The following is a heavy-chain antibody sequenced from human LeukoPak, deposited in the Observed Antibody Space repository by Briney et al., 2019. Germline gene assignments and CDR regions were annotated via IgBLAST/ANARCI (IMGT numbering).Heavy chain of an antibody. D-gene: IGHD3-10*01. Sequence: GGSLRLSCAASGFTFSSYGMSWVRQAPGKGLEWVSAISGSGGSTYYADSVKGRFTISRDNSKNTLYLQMNSLRAGDTAVYYCAKDSRYRHSGSLNYWGQGTLVTVSS. CDR1: GFTFSSYG. CDR3: AKDSRYRHSGSLNY. V-gene: IGHV3-23*01. J-gene: IGHJ4*02. CDR2: ISGSGGST.